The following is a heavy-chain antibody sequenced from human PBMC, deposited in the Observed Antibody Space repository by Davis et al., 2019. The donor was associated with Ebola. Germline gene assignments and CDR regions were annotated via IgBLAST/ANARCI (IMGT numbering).Heavy chain of an antibody. CDR2: INFHTGSP. Sequence: ASVKVSCKASGYSFTTYAINWVRQAPGQGLQWMGWINFHTGSPTYAQGFTGRFVFSFDSSVSTAYLQISSLKAEDSAIYDCARSSYSWYFSGMDVWGKGTTVTVSS. CDR1: GYSFTTYA. CDR3: ARSSYSWYFSGMDV. J-gene: IGHJ6*04. V-gene: IGHV7-4-1*02. D-gene: IGHD6-13*01.